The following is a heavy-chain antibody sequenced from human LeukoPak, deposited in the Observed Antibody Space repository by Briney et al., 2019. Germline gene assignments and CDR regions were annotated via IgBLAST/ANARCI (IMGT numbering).Heavy chain of an antibody. Sequence: ASVKVSCKASGYTFTGYYMHWVRQAPGQGLEWMGWINPNSGGTNYAQKFQGWVTMTRDTSISTAFMELSRLRSDDTAVYYCARDGSEDSSTWAPRGFDYWGQGTLVTVSS. CDR3: ARDGSEDSSTWAPRGFDY. CDR1: GYTFTGYY. V-gene: IGHV1-2*04. D-gene: IGHD6-13*01. J-gene: IGHJ4*02. CDR2: INPNSGGT.